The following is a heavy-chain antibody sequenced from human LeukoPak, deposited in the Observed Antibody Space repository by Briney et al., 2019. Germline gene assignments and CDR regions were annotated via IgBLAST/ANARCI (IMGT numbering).Heavy chain of an antibody. CDR1: GGSILSTNW. V-gene: IGHV4-4*02. CDR2: VHLNGAT. J-gene: IGHJ4*02. D-gene: IGHD6-19*01. Sequence: SETLSLTCAVSGGSILSTNWWSWVRQPPGKGLEWIGEVHLNGATNYSPSVEGRVTMSVDTSKNQFSLKLSSVTAADTAVYYCARGSSSANYWGQGSLVTVSS. CDR3: ARGSSSANY.